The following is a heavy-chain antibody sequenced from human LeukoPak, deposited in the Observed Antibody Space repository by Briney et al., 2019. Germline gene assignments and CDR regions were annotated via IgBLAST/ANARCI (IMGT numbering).Heavy chain of an antibody. Sequence: SETLSLTCTVSGGSISSSSYYWGWIRQPPGKGLEWIGSIYYSGSTYYNPSLKSRVTISVDTSKNQFSLKLSSVTAADTAVYYCASSGYYSYFDYWGQGTLVTVSS. J-gene: IGHJ4*02. CDR3: ASSGYYSYFDY. CDR2: IYYSGST. D-gene: IGHD3-22*01. CDR1: GGSISSSSYY. V-gene: IGHV4-39*01.